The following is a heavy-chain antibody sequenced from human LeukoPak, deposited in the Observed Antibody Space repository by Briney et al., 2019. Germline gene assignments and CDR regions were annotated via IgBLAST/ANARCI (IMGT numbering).Heavy chain of an antibody. D-gene: IGHD4-17*01. CDR2: IRYDGSNK. CDR1: GFTFSSYG. Sequence: PGGSLRLSCATSGFTFSSYGMHWVRQAPGKGLEWVAFIRYDGSNKYYADSVKGRFTISRDNSKNTLYLQMNSLRAEDTAVYYCAKDRRQDVTVTTLEWGQGTLVTVSS. V-gene: IGHV3-30*02. J-gene: IGHJ4*02. CDR3: AKDRRQDVTVTTLE.